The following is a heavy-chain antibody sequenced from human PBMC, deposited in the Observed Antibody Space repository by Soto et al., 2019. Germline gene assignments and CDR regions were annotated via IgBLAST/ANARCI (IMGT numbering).Heavy chain of an antibody. D-gene: IGHD3-3*01. CDR1: GFTFSSYS. Sequence: GGSLRLSCAASGFTFSSYSMHWVRQAPGKGLEWVAVIWYDGSNKYYADSVKGRFTISRDNSKNTLYLQMNSLRAEDTAVYYCARVSRSGYYPKYWGQGTLVTVSS. CDR3: ARVSRSGYYPKY. V-gene: IGHV3-33*08. CDR2: IWYDGSNK. J-gene: IGHJ1*01.